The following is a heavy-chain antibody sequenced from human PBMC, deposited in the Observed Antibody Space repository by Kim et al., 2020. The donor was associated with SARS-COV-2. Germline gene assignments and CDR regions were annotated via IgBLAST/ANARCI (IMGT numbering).Heavy chain of an antibody. Sequence: GGSLRLSCVVAGFTAGDYGMHWVRQGPGRGLEWVAGILYEGSSSGYPDSVKGRFSISRDKSKNSLYLQLDSLRIEDTAFYYCARDESPGGTCYWFDSW. CDR2: ILYEGSSS. D-gene: IGHD3-10*01. CDR1: GFTAGDYG. CDR3: ARDESPGGTCYWFDS. V-gene: IGHV3-9*02. J-gene: IGHJ3*02.